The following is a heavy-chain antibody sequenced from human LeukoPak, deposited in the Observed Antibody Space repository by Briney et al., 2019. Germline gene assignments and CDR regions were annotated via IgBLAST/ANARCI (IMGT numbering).Heavy chain of an antibody. J-gene: IGHJ4*02. CDR1: GFTFSSYT. V-gene: IGHV3-74*01. D-gene: IGHD2/OR15-2a*01. CDR3: AREIAGGCDY. CDR2: INSDGSNT. Sequence: GGSLRLSCAASGFTFSSYTMHWVRQAPGKGLEWVSRINSDGSNTGYADFVKGRFTISRDNAKNTLYPQMNSLRAEDTAVYFCAREIAGGCDYWGQETLVTVSS.